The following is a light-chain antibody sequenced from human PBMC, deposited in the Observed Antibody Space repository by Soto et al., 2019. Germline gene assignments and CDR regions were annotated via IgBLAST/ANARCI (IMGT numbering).Light chain of an antibody. CDR3: RQRYNWPLS. CDR1: QSIGNS. J-gene: IGKJ4*01. CDR2: DAF. Sequence: TVLTQSPATLSLSPGERATLSCKTSQSIGNSLGWFHQKPGQAPILLIDDAFNRATGIQARFTGSGSGSDFTLTISSLEPEDFGVYYCRQRYNWPLSFGGGTEVEIK. V-gene: IGKV3-11*01.